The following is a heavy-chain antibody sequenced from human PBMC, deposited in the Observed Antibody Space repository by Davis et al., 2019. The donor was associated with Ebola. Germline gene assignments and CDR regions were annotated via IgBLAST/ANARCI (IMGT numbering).Heavy chain of an antibody. V-gene: IGHV4-59*01. CDR2: IYYSGST. CDR3: AGEYYDYVWRNNWFDP. Sequence: MPSETLSLTCTVSGDSIRSYYWSWIRQPPGKGLEWIGYIYYSGSTNYNPSLKSRVTISVDTSKNQFSLKLSSVTAADTAVYYCAGEYYDYVWRNNWFDPWGQGTLVTVSS. CDR1: GDSIRSYY. J-gene: IGHJ5*02. D-gene: IGHD3-16*01.